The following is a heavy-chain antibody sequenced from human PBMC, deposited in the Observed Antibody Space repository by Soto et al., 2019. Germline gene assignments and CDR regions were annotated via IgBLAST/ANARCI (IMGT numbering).Heavy chain of an antibody. V-gene: IGHV1-8*01. J-gene: IGHJ5*02. CDR3: ARTSSGTREGFDP. Sequence: QVQLVQSGAEVKKPGASVRVSCKASGYSFTTYDINWVRQATGQGLEWMGWINPNNGNTGYAQKFQGRVHLPRTTSISTAYMELSSLRSDDTAVYYCARTSSGTREGFDPWGQGTLVTVSS. CDR2: INPNNGNT. D-gene: IGHD1-7*01. CDR1: GYSFTTYD.